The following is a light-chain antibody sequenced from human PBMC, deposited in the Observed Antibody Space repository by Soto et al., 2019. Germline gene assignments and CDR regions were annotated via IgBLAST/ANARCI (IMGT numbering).Light chain of an antibody. CDR2: NND. CDR3: AAWDDSRGGHVV. J-gene: IGLJ2*01. V-gene: IGLV1-44*01. CDR1: SSNIGRNT. Sequence: QSVLTQPPSASGTPGQRVSISCSGGSSNIGRNTVNWYQQVPGTAPKLLLYNNDQRPSGVPDRFSGSTSDTSASLAISGLQSEDEADYYCAAWDDSRGGHVVFGGGTKLTVL.